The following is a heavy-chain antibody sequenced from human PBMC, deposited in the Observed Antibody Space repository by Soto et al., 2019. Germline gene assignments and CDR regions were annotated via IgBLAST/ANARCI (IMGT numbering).Heavy chain of an antibody. J-gene: IGHJ4*02. CDR1: GGSISSGGYS. CDR3: ARERNGDYLDY. D-gene: IGHD4-17*01. V-gene: IGHV4-30-2*01. Sequence: QLQLQESGSGLVKPSQTLSLTCAVSGGSISSGGYSWSWLRQPPGKGLEWIGYIYHSGSTYYNPPLKSRVTISVDRAKNQFSLQLSSVTAADPAVYYCARERNGDYLDYWGQGTLVTVSS. CDR2: IYHSGST.